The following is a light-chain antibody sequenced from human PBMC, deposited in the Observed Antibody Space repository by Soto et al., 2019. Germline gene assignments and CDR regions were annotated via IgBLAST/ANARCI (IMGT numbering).Light chain of an antibody. CDR2: RNN. CDR1: SSNIGSNY. J-gene: IGLJ1*01. Sequence: QSALTQPPSASGTPGQRVTISCSGSSSNIGSNYVYWYQQLPGTAPKLLIYRNNQRPSGVPDRFSGSKSGTSASLAISGRRSEDEADYYCAAWDDSLSGFDVFGTGTKVTVL. V-gene: IGLV1-47*01. CDR3: AAWDDSLSGFDV.